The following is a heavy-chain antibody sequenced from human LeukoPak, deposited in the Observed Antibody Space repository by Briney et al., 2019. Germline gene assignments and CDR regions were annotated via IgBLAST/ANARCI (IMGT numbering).Heavy chain of an antibody. CDR3: ARDVLHRGLDY. CDR2: IYYSGST. D-gene: IGHD3-10*01. J-gene: IGHJ4*02. Sequence: SETLSLTCTVSGGSISRYYWSWIRQPPGKGLEWIGNIYYSGSTIYNPSLKSRVTISVDTSKNQFSLKLSSVTAADTAVYFCARDVLHRGLDYWGQGTLVTVSS. V-gene: IGHV4-59*01. CDR1: GGSISRYY.